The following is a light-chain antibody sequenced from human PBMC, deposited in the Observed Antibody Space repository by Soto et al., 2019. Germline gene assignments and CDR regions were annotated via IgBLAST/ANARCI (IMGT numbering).Light chain of an antibody. CDR2: QTS. CDR1: QSVSSN. Sequence: EIVMTQSPVTLSVSPGERATLSCRASQSVSSNVAWYQQKPGQAPRLLIYQTSARATGIPGRFSGSGSGTDFTLTISNLQSEDFAVYYCQTSSNWPITVGQGTRLAI. J-gene: IGKJ5*01. V-gene: IGKV3-15*01. CDR3: QTSSNWPIT.